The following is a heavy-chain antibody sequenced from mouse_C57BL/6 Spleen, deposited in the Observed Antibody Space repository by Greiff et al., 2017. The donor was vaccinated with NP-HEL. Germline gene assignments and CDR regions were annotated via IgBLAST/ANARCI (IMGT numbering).Heavy chain of an antibody. CDR3: ARDAGGGYFDV. J-gene: IGHJ1*03. V-gene: IGHV7-1*01. CDR1: GFTFSDFY. CDR2: SRNKANDDTT. Sequence: EVNVVESGGGLVQSGRSLRLSCATSGFTFSDFYMEWVRQAPGKGLEWIAASRNKANDDTTEYSASVKGRFIVVRDTSQSILYLQMNALRAEDTAIYYCARDAGGGYFDVWGTGTTVTVSS.